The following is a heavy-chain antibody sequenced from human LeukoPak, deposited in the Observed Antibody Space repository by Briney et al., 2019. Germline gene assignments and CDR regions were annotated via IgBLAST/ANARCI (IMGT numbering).Heavy chain of an antibody. CDR3: ARDGPRGIVGARGAFDI. Sequence: KGNTNYAQKLQGRLTMTTDTSTSTAYMELRSLRSDDTAVYYCARDGPRGIVGARGAFDIWGQGTMVTVSS. CDR2: KGNT. J-gene: IGHJ3*02. D-gene: IGHD1-26*01. V-gene: IGHV1-18*01.